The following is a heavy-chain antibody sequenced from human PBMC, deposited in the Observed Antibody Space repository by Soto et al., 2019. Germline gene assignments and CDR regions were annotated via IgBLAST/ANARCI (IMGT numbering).Heavy chain of an antibody. CDR3: ASQLWSHDAFDV. D-gene: IGHD1-1*01. V-gene: IGHV3-11*01. CDR1: GFTLTNYF. CDR2: INNRGSAI. Sequence: QVQLVDSGGGLVKPGGSLRLSCTASGFTLTNYFVSWIRQAPGKGLEWIANINNRGSAIYYTDSVKGRFTISRDNAKNSLFLQMDSLRAEDTAVYYCASQLWSHDAFDVWGRGTMVNVSS. J-gene: IGHJ3*01.